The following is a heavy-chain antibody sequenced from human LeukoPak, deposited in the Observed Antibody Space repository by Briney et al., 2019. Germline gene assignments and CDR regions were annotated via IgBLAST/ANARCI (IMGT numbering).Heavy chain of an antibody. CDR3: ARGLYCSSTSCYGYYYYMDV. CDR1: GGSFSGYY. CDR2: INHSGST. D-gene: IGHD2-2*01. J-gene: IGHJ6*03. V-gene: IGHV4-34*01. Sequence: SETLSPTCAVYGGSFSGYYWSWIRQPPGKGLEWIGEINHSGSTNYNPSLKSRVTISVDTSKNQFSLKLSSVTAADTAVYYCARGLYCSSTSCYGYYYYMDVWGKGTTVTVSS.